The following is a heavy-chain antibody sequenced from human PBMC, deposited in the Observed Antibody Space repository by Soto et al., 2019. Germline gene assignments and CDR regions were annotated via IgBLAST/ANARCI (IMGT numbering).Heavy chain of an antibody. CDR3: TRGYYDILTGYYNRGEYYYYGMDV. V-gene: IGHV3-49*03. CDR1: GFTFGDYA. J-gene: IGHJ6*04. Sequence: QPGGSLRLSCTASGFTFGDYAMSWFRQAPGKGLEWVGFIRSKAYGGTTEYAASVKGRFTISRDDSKSIAYLQMNSLKTEDTAVYYCTRGYYDILTGYYNRGEYYYYGMDVWGKGTTVTGSS. CDR2: IRSKAYGGTT. D-gene: IGHD3-9*01.